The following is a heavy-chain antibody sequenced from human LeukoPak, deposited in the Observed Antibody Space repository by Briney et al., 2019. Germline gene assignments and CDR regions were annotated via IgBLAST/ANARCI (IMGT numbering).Heavy chain of an antibody. V-gene: IGHV3-33*06. CDR3: AKDRKGSVFYYDAFDI. CDR2: IWYDGSNK. D-gene: IGHD2-8*01. Sequence: PGGSLRLSCAASGFTFSSYGRHWVRQAPGKGLEWVAVIWYDGSNKYYADSVKGRFTISRDNSKNTLYLQMNSLRAEDTAVYYCAKDRKGSVFYYDAFDIWGQGTMVTVSS. CDR1: GFTFSSYG. J-gene: IGHJ3*02.